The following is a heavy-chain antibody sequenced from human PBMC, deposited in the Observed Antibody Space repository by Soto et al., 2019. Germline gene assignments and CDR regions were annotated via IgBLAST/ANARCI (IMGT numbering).Heavy chain of an antibody. CDR2: ISSDGSNK. Sequence: QVQLVESGGGVVQPGRSLRLSCAVSGFTFSSHARHWVRQAPGKGLEWVALISSDGSNKYYADSVKGRFTTSRDNSKNTMYLKMNSLRVEDTAVYYCARDEEGGSDCDLGYWGQGALVTVSS. V-gene: IGHV3-30-3*01. CDR1: GFTFSSHA. D-gene: IGHD1-26*01. J-gene: IGHJ4*02. CDR3: ARDEEGGSDCDLGY.